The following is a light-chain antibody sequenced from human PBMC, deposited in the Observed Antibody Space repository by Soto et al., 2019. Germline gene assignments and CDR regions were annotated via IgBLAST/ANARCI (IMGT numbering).Light chain of an antibody. CDR3: AAWDDSLNGYLM. J-gene: IGLJ3*02. Sequence: QSVLTQSPSVSGTPGQRVTMSCSGSSSNIGTNIVSWYQQLPGTAPKLLIFGNSHRPAGVPDRFSGSKSGSSASLAISELQSEDEADYYCAAWDDSLNGYLMFGGGTKLTVL. V-gene: IGLV1-44*01. CDR2: GNS. CDR1: SSNIGTNI.